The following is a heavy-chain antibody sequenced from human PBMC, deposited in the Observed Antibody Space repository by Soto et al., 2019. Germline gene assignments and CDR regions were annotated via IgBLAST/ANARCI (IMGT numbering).Heavy chain of an antibody. Sequence: QVQLVQSGAEVKKPGASVKVSCKASGYTFTSYAIHWVRQAPGQRLEWMGWINAGSGNTRCSQNFQGRVTITKDTSASTAYMELSSLRSEDTAVYYCARGVAGIGGWYFDLWGRGTLVTVSS. CDR3: ARGVAGIGGWYFDL. D-gene: IGHD6-19*01. J-gene: IGHJ2*01. CDR2: INAGSGNT. V-gene: IGHV1-3*01. CDR1: GYTFTSYA.